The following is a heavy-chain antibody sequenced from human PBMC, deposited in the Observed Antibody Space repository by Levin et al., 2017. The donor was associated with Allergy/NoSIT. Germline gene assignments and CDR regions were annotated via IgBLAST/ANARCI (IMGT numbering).Heavy chain of an antibody. Sequence: SVKVSCKASGGTLSRYAISWVRQAPGQGLEWMGGIIPMFGTAIYAQKFQGRVTITADESTRTVYMALSSLTSEDTAIYYCATHYGSGSFIWYNWFDPWGQGTLVSVSS. CDR3: ATHYGSGSFIWYNWFDP. J-gene: IGHJ5*02. V-gene: IGHV1-69*13. CDR1: GGTLSRYA. CDR2: IIPMFGTA. D-gene: IGHD3-10*01.